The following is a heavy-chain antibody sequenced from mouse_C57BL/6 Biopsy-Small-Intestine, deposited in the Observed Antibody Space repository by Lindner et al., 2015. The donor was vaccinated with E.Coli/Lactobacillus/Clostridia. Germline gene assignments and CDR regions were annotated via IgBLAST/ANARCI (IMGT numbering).Heavy chain of an antibody. J-gene: IGHJ2*01. CDR2: INPGSGGT. CDR3: ARSGDYEYFDY. Sequence: VQLQESGAELVRPGTSVKVSCKASGYAFTNYLIEWVKQRPGQGLEWIGVINPGSGGTNYNEKFKGKATLTADRSSSTAYMQLSSLTSEDSAVYFCARSGDYEYFDYWGQGTTLTVSS. CDR1: GYAFTNYL. D-gene: IGHD2-4*01. V-gene: IGHV1-54*01.